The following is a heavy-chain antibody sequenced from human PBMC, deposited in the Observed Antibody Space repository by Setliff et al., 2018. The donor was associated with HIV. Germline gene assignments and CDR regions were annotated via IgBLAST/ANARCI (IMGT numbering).Heavy chain of an antibody. J-gene: IGHJ4*02. V-gene: IGHV4-34*01. D-gene: IGHD2-21*02. CDR1: GGSFPAYY. CDR3: AWGMTAIPEY. CDR2: INYEGDT. Sequence: SETLSLTCAVYGGSFPAYYWNWIRQPPGKGLEWIGEINYEGDTTYNPSLKSRVNMFIDTSKKQFSLKVASVTAADTAIYYCAWGMTAIPEYWGQGTLVTVSS.